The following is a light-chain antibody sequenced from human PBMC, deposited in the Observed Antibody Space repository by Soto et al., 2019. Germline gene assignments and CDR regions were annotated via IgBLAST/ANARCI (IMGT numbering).Light chain of an antibody. CDR2: ATS. CDR1: QNIVTY. V-gene: IGKV1-39*01. J-gene: IGKJ1*01. Sequence: DIQMTQSPSSLSASVGDRVTITCRASQNIVTYLNWYLQKPGQAPKLLIYATSSLQSGIPPRFSGSGSGPEFTFTISSLQAEDFATYYCQQSYNFPRTSGQGTKVDIK. CDR3: QQSYNFPRT.